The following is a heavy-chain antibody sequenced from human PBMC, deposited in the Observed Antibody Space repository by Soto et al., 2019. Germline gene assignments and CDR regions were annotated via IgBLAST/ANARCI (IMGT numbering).Heavy chain of an antibody. CDR2: INHSGST. CDR1: GGSFSGYY. CDR3: ARAYCSGGSCLAWFDP. J-gene: IGHJ5*02. V-gene: IGHV4-34*01. D-gene: IGHD2-15*01. Sequence: SETLSLTCAVYGGSFSGYYWSWIRQPPGKGLEWIGEINHSGSTNYNPSLKSRVTISVDTSKNQFSLKLSSVTAADTAVYYCARAYCSGGSCLAWFDPWGQGTLVTVSS.